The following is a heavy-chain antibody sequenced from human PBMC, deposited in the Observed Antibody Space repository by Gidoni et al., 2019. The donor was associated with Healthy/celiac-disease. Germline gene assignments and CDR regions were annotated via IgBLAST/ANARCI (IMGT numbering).Heavy chain of an antibody. Sequence: EVQLVESGGGLVQPGRSLRLSCAASGFTFDDYAMHWVRQAPGKGLEWVSGISWNSGSIGYADSVKGRFTISRDNAKNSLYLQMNSLRAEDTALYYCAKDTQYYDYVWGSYRYIALDYWGQGTLVTVSS. D-gene: IGHD3-16*02. V-gene: IGHV3-9*01. CDR1: GFTFDDYA. CDR3: AKDTQYYDYVWGSYRYIALDY. J-gene: IGHJ4*02. CDR2: ISWNSGSI.